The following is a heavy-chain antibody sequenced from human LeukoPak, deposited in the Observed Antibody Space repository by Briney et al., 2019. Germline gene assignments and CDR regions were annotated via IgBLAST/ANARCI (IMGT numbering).Heavy chain of an antibody. D-gene: IGHD6-25*01. CDR3: AKDPSSGWPHYFEY. V-gene: IGHV3-23*01. CDR1: GSTFSSYA. Sequence: GGSLRLSCAASGSTFSSYALGWVRQAPGKGLEWVSSVSGSGSSTYYAGSVKGRFTISRDNSKNTLYLQMNSLRAEDTAIYYCAKDPSSGWPHYFEYWGQGTLVTVSS. CDR2: VSGSGSST. J-gene: IGHJ4*02.